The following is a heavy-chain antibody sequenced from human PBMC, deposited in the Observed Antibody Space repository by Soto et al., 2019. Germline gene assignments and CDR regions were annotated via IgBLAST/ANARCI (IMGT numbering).Heavy chain of an antibody. D-gene: IGHD2-2*01. CDR1: GGSISSSNW. V-gene: IGHV4-4*02. CDR2: IYHSGST. J-gene: IGHJ4*02. Sequence: SETLSLTCAVSGGSISSSNWWSWVRQPPGKGLEWIGEIYHSGSTNYNPSLKSRVTISVDKSKDQFSLKLSSVTAADTAVYYCASLPATSDFDYWGQGTLVTVSS. CDR3: ASLPATSDFDY.